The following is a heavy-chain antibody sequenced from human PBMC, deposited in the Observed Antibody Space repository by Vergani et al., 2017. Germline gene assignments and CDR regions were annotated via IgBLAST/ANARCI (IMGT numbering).Heavy chain of an antibody. CDR3: AHSRRGYSYGRGIFDY. D-gene: IGHD5-18*01. CDR1: GFSLSTSGVG. Sequence: QITLKESGPTLVKPTQTLTLTCTFSGFSLSTSGVGVGWIRQPPGKALEWLALIYWDDDKRYSPSLKSRLTITKDTSKNQVVLTMTNMDPVDTATYYCAHSRRGYSYGRGIFDYWGQGTLVTVSS. CDR2: IYWDDDK. V-gene: IGHV2-5*02. J-gene: IGHJ4*02.